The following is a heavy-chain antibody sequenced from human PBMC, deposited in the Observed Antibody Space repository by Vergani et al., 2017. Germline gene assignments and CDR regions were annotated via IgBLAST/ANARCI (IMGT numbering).Heavy chain of an antibody. CDR3: ARSAGYYYDSSGYSPDAFDI. Sequence: QVQLQESGPGLVKPSETLSLTCTVSGGSISSYYWSWIRQPPGKGLEWIGYIYYSGSTNYNPSLKSRVTISVDTSKNQFSLKLSSVTAADTAVYYCARSAGYYYDSSGYSPDAFDIWGQGTMVTVSS. CDR1: GGSISSYY. CDR2: IYYSGST. D-gene: IGHD3-22*01. V-gene: IGHV4-59*01. J-gene: IGHJ3*02.